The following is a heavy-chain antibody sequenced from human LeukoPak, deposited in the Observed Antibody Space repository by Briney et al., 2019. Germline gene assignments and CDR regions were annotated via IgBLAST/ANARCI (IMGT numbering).Heavy chain of an antibody. V-gene: IGHV3-74*01. J-gene: IGHJ4*02. CDR3: ARGPNSNWSGLDF. CDR2: INSGGSGT. CDR1: GFAFSSNW. Sequence: GGSLRLSCAASGFAFSSNWMHWVRQTPGKGLVWVSRINSGGSGTTYADSVEGRFTISRDNAKNMLYLQMNSLRADDTAVYYCARGPNSNWSGLDFWGQGTLLTVSS. D-gene: IGHD6-6*01.